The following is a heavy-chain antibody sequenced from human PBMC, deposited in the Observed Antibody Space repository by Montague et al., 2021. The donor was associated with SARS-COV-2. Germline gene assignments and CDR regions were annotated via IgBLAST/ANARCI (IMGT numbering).Heavy chain of an antibody. Sequence: SETLSLTCTASGVSFTSRTYSWGWIRQPPGKGLEWIGNMYYNGSPHFNPSLYSRATMSVDSSKNQFSLNLNSVTAADTAVYYCARHSGGSEVSGLDYWGQGTLVTVSS. V-gene: IGHV4-39*01. CDR1: GVSFTSRTYS. J-gene: IGHJ4*02. CDR2: MYYNGSP. CDR3: ARHSGGSEVSGLDY. D-gene: IGHD3-10*01.